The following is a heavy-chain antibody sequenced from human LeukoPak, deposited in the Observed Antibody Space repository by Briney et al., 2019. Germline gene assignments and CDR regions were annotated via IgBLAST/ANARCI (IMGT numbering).Heavy chain of an antibody. CDR3: ARQQWLRVWDY. Sequence: SETLSLTCTFSGGSFSPAHWSWIRQPPGKGLEWIGVICDNGHTDYNPSLQSRVTISVDTSKRQFSLKLSSLAAADTAVYYCARQQWLRVWDYWGQGTLVTVSS. D-gene: IGHD6-19*01. V-gene: IGHV4-59*01. J-gene: IGHJ4*02. CDR1: GGSFSPAH. CDR2: ICDNGHT.